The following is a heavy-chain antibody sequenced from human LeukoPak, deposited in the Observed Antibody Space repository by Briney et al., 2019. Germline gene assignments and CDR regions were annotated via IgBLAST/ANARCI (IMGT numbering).Heavy chain of an antibody. Sequence: SETLSLTCAVYGGSFSGYYWSWIRQPPGKGLEWIGEINHSGSTNYNPSLKSRVTISVDTSKNQISLKLTSVTAADTAVYYFAGRSYGAPAVYWGQGTLVTVSS. V-gene: IGHV4-34*01. J-gene: IGHJ4*02. D-gene: IGHD4-17*01. CDR2: INHSGST. CDR3: AGRSYGAPAVY. CDR1: GGSFSGYY.